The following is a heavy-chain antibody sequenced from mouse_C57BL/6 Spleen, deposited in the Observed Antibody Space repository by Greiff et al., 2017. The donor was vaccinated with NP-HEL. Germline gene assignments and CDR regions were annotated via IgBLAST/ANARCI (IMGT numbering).Heavy chain of an antibody. D-gene: IGHD1-1*01. V-gene: IGHV1-4*01. CDR3: ARGGVITTVVHCDD. CDR1: GYTFTSYT. CDR2: INPSSGYT. J-gene: IGHJ2*01. Sequence: QVQLQQSGAELARPGASVKMSCKASGYTFTSYTMHWVKQRPGQGLEWIGYINPSSGYTKYNQKFKDKATLTADKSSSTAYMQLSSLTSEDSAVYYCARGGVITTVVHCDDWGQGTTLTVSS.